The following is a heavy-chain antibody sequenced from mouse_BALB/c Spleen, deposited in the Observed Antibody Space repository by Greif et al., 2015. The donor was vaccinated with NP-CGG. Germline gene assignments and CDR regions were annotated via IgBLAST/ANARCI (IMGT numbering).Heavy chain of an antibody. CDR2: INPSTGYT. V-gene: IGHV1-7*01. Sequence: VQLQQSGAELAKPGASVKMSCKASGYTFTSYWMHWVKQRPGQGLEWIGYINPSTGYTEYNQKFKDKATLTADKSSSTAYMQLSSLTSEDSAVYYCAREYGKGNFDVWGAGTTVTVSS. CDR3: AREYGKGNFDV. J-gene: IGHJ1*01. CDR1: GYTFTSYW. D-gene: IGHD2-10*02.